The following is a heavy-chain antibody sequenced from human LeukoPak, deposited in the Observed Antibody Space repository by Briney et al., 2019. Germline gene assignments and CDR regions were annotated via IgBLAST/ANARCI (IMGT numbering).Heavy chain of an antibody. D-gene: IGHD1-26*01. J-gene: IGHJ3*02. Sequence: GGSLRLSCAASGFTFSNYWMSWVRQAAGKGLEGVANINQDGSGEYYVDSVKGRFTLSRDNSKNTLYLQMNSLRAEDTAVYYCARLEWELLPYAFDIWGQGTMVTVSS. V-gene: IGHV3-7*01. CDR3: ARLEWELLPYAFDI. CDR2: INQDGSGE. CDR1: GFTFSNYW.